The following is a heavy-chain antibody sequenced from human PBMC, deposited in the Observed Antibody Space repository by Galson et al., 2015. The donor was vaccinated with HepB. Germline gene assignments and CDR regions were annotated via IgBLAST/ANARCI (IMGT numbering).Heavy chain of an antibody. CDR2: INPSGGST. J-gene: IGHJ4*02. CDR3: ARVGLLWFGELTNPFDY. Sequence: SVKVSCKASGYTFTSYYMHWVRQAPGQGLEWMGIINPSGGSTSYAQKFQGRVTMTRDTSTSTVYMELSSLRSEDTAVYYCARVGLLWFGELTNPFDYWGQGTLVTVSS. D-gene: IGHD3-10*01. V-gene: IGHV1-46*01. CDR1: GYTFTSYY.